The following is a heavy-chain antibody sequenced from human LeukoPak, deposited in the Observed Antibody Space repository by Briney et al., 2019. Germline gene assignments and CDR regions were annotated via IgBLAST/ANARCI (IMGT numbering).Heavy chain of an antibody. Sequence: SETLSLTCPVSSGSVSSGSYCWSWIRQPPGRGLEWMGYIYYSGSTNYNPSLKSRVTISVDTSKNQFSLKLSSVTAADTAVYYCAREGQIVGATIFDYWGQGTLVTVSS. D-gene: IGHD1-26*01. V-gene: IGHV4-61*01. CDR1: SGSVSSGSYC. J-gene: IGHJ4*02. CDR3: AREGQIVGATIFDY. CDR2: IYYSGST.